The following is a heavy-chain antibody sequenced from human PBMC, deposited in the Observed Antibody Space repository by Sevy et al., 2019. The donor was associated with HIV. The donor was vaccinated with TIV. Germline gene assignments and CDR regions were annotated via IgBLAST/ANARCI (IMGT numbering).Heavy chain of an antibody. CDR2: ISGSGGST. CDR1: GFTFSSYA. J-gene: IGHJ4*02. V-gene: IGHV3-23*01. Sequence: GGSLRLSCAASGFTFSSYAMSWVRQAPGKGLEWVSAISGSGGSTYYADSVKGRFSISRENSKNTLYLQMNSLRAEDTAVYYCAKVMVTPTGYDFDYWGQGTLVTVSS. CDR3: AKVMVTPTGYDFDY. D-gene: IGHD3-10*01.